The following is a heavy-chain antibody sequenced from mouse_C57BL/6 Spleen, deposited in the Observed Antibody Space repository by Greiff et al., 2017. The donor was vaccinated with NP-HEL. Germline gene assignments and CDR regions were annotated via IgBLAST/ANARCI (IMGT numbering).Heavy chain of an antibody. D-gene: IGHD1-1*01. CDR3: TRSPGSSYGYYAMDY. V-gene: IGHV1-15*01. CDR1: GYTFTDYE. Sequence: VKLVESGAELVRPGASVTLSCKASGYTFTDYEMHWVKQTPVHGLEWIGAIDPETGGTAYNQKFKGKAILTADKSSSTAYMELRSLTSEDSAVYYCTRSPGSSYGYYAMDYWGQGTSVTVSS. J-gene: IGHJ4*01. CDR2: IDPETGGT.